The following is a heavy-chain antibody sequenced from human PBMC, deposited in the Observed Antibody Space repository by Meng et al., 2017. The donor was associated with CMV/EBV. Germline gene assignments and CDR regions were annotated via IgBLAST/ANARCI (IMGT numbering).Heavy chain of an antibody. J-gene: IGHJ5*02. CDR2: INHSGST. V-gene: IGHV4-34*01. D-gene: IGHD1-26*01. Sequence: QVQLQQGGAGLLKASETLSLTCAGYGGSFSGYYWSWIRQPPGKGLEWIGEINHSGSTNYNPSLKSRVTISVDTSKNQFSLKLSSVTAADTAVYYCARGVGGWFDPWGQGTLVTVSS. CDR3: ARGVGGWFDP. CDR1: GGSFSGYY.